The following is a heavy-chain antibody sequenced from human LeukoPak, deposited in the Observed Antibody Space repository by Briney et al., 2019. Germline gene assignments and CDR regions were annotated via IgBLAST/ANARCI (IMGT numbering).Heavy chain of an antibody. V-gene: IGHV3-33*08. J-gene: IGHJ4*02. CDR3: ARDGDPYCSSTSCQGGDYAFDY. CDR2: IWYDGSNK. Sequence: PGGSLRLSCAASGFTFSTYFMHWVRQAPGKGLEWVAVIWYDGSNKYYADSVKGRFTISRDNSKNTLYLQMNSLRAEDTAVYYCARDGDPYCSSTSCQGGDYAFDYWGQGTLVTVSS. D-gene: IGHD2-2*01. CDR1: GFTFSTYF.